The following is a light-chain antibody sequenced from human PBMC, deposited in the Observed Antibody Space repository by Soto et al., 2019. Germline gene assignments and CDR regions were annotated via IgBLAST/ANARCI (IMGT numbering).Light chain of an antibody. V-gene: IGKV3D-15*01. CDR3: QQYNNWPPWT. CDR1: QSVAIN. Sequence: EIVMTQSPATLSVSPGERATLSCRASQSVAINLAWYQQKPGQAPRLLIYGASSRATGIPDRFSGSGSGTEFTLTISSLQSEDFAVYYCQQYNNWPPWTFGQGTKVDIK. CDR2: GAS. J-gene: IGKJ1*01.